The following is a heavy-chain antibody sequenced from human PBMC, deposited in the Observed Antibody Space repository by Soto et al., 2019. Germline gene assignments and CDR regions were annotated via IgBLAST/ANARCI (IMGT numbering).Heavy chain of an antibody. V-gene: IGHV5-51*01. D-gene: IGHD2-15*01. Sequence: PGESLKISCKGSGYSFTSYWIGWVRQMPGKGLEWMGIIYPGDSDTRYSPSFQGQVTISADKSISTAYLQWSSLKASDTAMYYCARAPASIVVVVAATPDNAFDIGGQGTMVTVSS. CDR1: GYSFTSYW. CDR2: IYPGDSDT. J-gene: IGHJ3*02. CDR3: ARAPASIVVVVAATPDNAFDI.